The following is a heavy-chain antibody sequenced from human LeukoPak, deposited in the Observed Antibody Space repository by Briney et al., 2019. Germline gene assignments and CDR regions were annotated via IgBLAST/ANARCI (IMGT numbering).Heavy chain of an antibody. CDR3: TRLTPDYGGKDY. D-gene: IGHD4-23*01. Sequence: GGSLRLSCAASGFTFSGSAIHWVRQASGKGREWVARIRSKANSYATAYAASVKGRFTISRDDSKNTAYLQMNSLKTEDTAVYYCTRLTPDYGGKDYWGQGTLVTVSS. CDR1: GFTFSGSA. J-gene: IGHJ4*02. CDR2: IRSKANSYAT. V-gene: IGHV3-73*01.